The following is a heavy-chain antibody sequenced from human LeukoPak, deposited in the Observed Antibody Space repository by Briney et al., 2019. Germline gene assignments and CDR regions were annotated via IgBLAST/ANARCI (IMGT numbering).Heavy chain of an antibody. CDR3: ARVPSRRGWFDP. CDR1: GYTFTDYY. CDR2: INPNSGGT. Sequence: ASVKVSCKASGYTFTDYYIHWVRQAPGQGLEWMGWINPNSGGTNYSQKFQGRVTMTRDTSISTAYMELSRLRSDDTAVYYCARVPSRRGWFDPWGQGTLVTVSS. V-gene: IGHV1-2*02. J-gene: IGHJ5*02.